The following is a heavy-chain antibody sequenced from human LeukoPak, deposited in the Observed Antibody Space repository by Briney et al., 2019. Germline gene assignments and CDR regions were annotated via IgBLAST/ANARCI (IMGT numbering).Heavy chain of an antibody. CDR2: INHSGST. CDR1: GGSFSGYY. J-gene: IGHJ4*02. Sequence: PSETLSLTCAVYGGSFSGYYWSWIRQPPGKGLEWIGEINHSGSTNYNPSLKSRVTLSVDTSKNQFSLKLSSVTAADTAVYYCARVPRIAVAGRPFDYWGQGTLVIVSS. CDR3: ARVPRIAVAGRPFDY. V-gene: IGHV4-34*01. D-gene: IGHD6-19*01.